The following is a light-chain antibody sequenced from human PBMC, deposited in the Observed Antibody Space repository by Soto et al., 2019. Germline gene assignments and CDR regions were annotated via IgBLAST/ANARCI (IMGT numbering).Light chain of an antibody. CDR1: QSASTY. Sequence: EIVMTQSPAPLSVSPGERATLSCRASQSASTYLAWYQQRPGQAPRLLIYDASYRATDIPPRFSGSGSGTDFTLTISSLEPEDFAVYYCQQRRSWPPTITFGQGTRLEIK. V-gene: IGKV3-11*01. CDR3: QQRRSWPPTIT. CDR2: DAS. J-gene: IGKJ5*01.